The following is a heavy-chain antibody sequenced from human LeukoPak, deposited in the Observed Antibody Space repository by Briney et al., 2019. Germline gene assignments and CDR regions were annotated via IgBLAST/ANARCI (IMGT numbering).Heavy chain of an antibody. CDR1: GFTFSSYA. Sequence: GGSLRLSCAASGFTFSSYAIHWVRQAPGKGLEWVAFIRYDGSNKYYADSLKGRFTVSRDNSKNTLYLQMNSLRAEDTAVYYCAKDSSSWYTYYYYMDVWGKGTTVTVSS. D-gene: IGHD6-13*01. J-gene: IGHJ6*03. CDR2: IRYDGSNK. V-gene: IGHV3-30*02. CDR3: AKDSSSWYTYYYYMDV.